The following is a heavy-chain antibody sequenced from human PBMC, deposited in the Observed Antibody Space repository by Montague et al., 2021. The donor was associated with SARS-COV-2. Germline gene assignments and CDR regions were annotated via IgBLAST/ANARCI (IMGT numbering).Heavy chain of an antibody. V-gene: IGHV4-31*03. J-gene: IGHJ3*02. CDR2: IYYSGST. Sequence: TLSLTRTVSGGSISSGGYYWSWIRQHPGKGLEWIGYIYYSGSTYYNPSLKSRVTISVDTSKNQFSLKLSSVTAADTAVYYCARVQGITMIVVVIGAFDIWGQGTMVTVSS. CDR1: GGSISSGGYY. D-gene: IGHD3-22*01. CDR3: ARVQGITMIVVVIGAFDI.